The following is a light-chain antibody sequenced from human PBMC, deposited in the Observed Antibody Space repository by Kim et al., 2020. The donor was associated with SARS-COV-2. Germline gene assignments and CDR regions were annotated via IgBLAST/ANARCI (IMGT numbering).Light chain of an antibody. V-gene: IGKV3-15*01. J-gene: IGKJ4*01. CDR1: QSINSN. CDR2: DAS. CDR3: QQYNNWPLT. Sequence: VSPGERATLSCRASQSINSNLAWYQQKPGQAPRLLIYDASTRATGIPARFSGSGSGTEFTLTISSLQSEDFAVYYCQQYNNWPLTFGGGTKVDIK.